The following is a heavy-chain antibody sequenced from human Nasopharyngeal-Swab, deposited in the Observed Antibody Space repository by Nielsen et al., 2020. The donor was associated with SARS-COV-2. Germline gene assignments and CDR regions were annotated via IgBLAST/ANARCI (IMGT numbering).Heavy chain of an antibody. J-gene: IGHJ6*02. CDR1: GGTFSSYA. CDR3: ARLLLWFGELLSRTYYYYGMDV. CDR2: IIPIFGTA. V-gene: IGHV1-69*13. D-gene: IGHD3-10*01. Sequence: SVKVSCKASGGTFSSYATSWVRQAPGQGLEWMGGIIPIFGTANYAQKFQGRVTITADESTSTAYMELSSLRSEDTAVYYCARLLLWFGELLSRTYYYYGMDVWGQGTTVTVSS.